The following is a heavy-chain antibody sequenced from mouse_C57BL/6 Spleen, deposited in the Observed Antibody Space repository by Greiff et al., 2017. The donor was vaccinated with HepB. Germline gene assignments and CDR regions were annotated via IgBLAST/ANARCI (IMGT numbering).Heavy chain of an antibody. CDR3: APKTNYYGSSYDYFDY. CDR2: IYPRDGST. Sequence: QVQLKESGPELVKPGASVKLSCKASGYTFTSYDINWVKQRPGQGLEWIGWIYPRDGSTKYNEKFKGKATLTVDTSSSTAYMGLHSLTSEDSAVYFCAPKTNYYGSSYDYFDYWGQGTTLTVSS. CDR1: GYTFTSYD. D-gene: IGHD1-1*01. V-gene: IGHV1-85*01. J-gene: IGHJ2*01.